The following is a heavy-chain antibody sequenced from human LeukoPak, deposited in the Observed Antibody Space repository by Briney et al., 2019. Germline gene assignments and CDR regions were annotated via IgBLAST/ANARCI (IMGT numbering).Heavy chain of an antibody. Sequence: PSETLSLTCTVSGGSISSYYWSWIRQPPGKGLEWIGYIYYSGSTNYNPSLKSRVTISVDTSKNQFSLKLSSVTAADTAVYYCARHQELGRYNWFDPWGQGTLVTVSS. CDR3: ARHQELGRYNWFDP. CDR1: GGSISSYY. J-gene: IGHJ5*02. CDR2: IYYSGST. V-gene: IGHV4-59*08. D-gene: IGHD7-27*01.